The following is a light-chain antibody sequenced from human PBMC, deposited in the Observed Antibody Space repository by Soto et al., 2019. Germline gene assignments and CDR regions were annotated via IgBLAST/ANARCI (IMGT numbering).Light chain of an antibody. Sequence: EIVMTQSPGTLSVSPGERATLSCRASQSVSSTLAWYQQKPGQAPRLLIYGASTRAPGIPARFSGSGSGTQFTLNISSLQSEDFAVYYCQRRTNWPDTFGQGTRLDI. CDR3: QRRTNWPDT. CDR1: QSVSST. CDR2: GAS. J-gene: IGKJ5*01. V-gene: IGKV3-15*01.